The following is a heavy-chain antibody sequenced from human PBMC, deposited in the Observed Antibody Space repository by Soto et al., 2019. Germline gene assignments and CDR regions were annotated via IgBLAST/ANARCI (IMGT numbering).Heavy chain of an antibody. V-gene: IGHV3-23*01. J-gene: IGHJ4*02. Sequence: GSLRLAGAASVFSFSSYALSWVRQAPGKGLEWVSTISGSDCKTYYADSVKGRFSISRDTSKTTLYLQMNSLRVEDTAVYYCARWSFLDYWGQGTRVTVSS. CDR1: VFSFSSYA. CDR3: ARWSFLDY. D-gene: IGHD1-26*01. CDR2: ISGSDCKT.